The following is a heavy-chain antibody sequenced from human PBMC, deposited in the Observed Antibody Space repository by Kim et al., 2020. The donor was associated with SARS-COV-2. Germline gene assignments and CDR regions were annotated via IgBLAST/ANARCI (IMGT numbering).Heavy chain of an antibody. CDR1: GGSISSYY. V-gene: IGHV4-59*01. Sequence: SETLSLTCTVSGGSISSYYWSWIRQPPGKGLEWIGYIYYSGSTNYNPSLKSRVTISVDTSKNQFSLKLSSVTAADTAVYYCARSTPYSSGWYRFDWGQGTLVTVSS. D-gene: IGHD6-19*01. CDR3: ARSTPYSSGWYRFD. J-gene: IGHJ1*01. CDR2: IYYSGST.